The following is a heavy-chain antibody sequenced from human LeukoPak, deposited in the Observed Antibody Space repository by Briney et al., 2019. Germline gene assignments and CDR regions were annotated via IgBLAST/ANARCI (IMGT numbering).Heavy chain of an antibody. V-gene: IGHV4-30-4*08. CDR3: ARQDSYYYYYYMDV. Sequence: PSETLSLTCTVSGGSISSGDYYWSWIRQPPGKGLEWIGYIYYSGSTYYNPSLKSRVTISVDTSKNQSSLKLSSVTAADTAVYYCARQDSYYYYYYMDVWGKGTTVTVSS. J-gene: IGHJ6*03. CDR2: IYYSGST. CDR1: GGSISSGDYY.